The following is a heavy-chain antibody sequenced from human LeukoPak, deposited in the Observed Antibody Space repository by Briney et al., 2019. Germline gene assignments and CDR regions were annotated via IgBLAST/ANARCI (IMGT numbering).Heavy chain of an antibody. CDR3: SRQGGWFTSGWWLDTLDV. Sequence: GGSLTLSCVASGFTFRSSWMNWARQAPGKGLEWVANIKEDGSVKNYVDSVKGRFTISRVNAANTLYLQIISLRVEATAVYYCSRQGGWFTSGWWLDTLDVWGQGSTVTVSS. D-gene: IGHD6-19*01. CDR2: IKEDGSVK. J-gene: IGHJ3*01. CDR1: GFTFRSSW. V-gene: IGHV3-7*01.